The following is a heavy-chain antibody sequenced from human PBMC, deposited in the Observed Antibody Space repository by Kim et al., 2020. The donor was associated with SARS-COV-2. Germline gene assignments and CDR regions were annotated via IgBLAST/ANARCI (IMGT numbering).Heavy chain of an antibody. D-gene: IGHD2-2*01. CDR2: ITSCGSST. J-gene: IGHJ5*01. Sequence: GGSLRLSCAASGFTFSSSNICWVRHAPATGLEWVSVITSCGSSTYYEDSLISRLTTSTVNSNNTQFPLMNNLGAEAAAAYYYAEVLICGVVVGTDWFPS. CDR3: AEVLICGVVVGTDWFPS. CDR1: GFTFSSSN. V-gene: IGHV3-23*03.